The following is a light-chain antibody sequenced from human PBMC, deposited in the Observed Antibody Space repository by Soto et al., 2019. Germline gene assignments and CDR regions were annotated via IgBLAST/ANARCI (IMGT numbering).Light chain of an antibody. CDR3: SSCTTINTVVL. CDR2: DVT. J-gene: IGLJ3*02. CDR1: TSDIGAYNY. Sequence: QSALTQPASVSGSPGQSITFSCTGTTSDIGAYNYVSWYQHHPGKAPKLLIYDVTARPSGVSDRFSGSKSGTTASLTISGLQAEDEADYFCSSCTTINTVVLFGGGTKVTVL. V-gene: IGLV2-14*03.